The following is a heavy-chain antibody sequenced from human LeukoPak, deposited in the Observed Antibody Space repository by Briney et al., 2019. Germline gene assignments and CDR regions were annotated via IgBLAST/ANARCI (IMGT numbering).Heavy chain of an antibody. CDR1: GGSISSSSYY. V-gene: IGHV4-39*01. CDR2: IYYSGST. CDR3: ARSGLSYYDFWSGYYPFDY. Sequence: PSETLSLTCTVSGGSISSSSYYWGWIRQPPGKGLEWIGSIYYSGSTYYNPSLKSRVTISVDTSKNQFSLKLSSVTAADTAVYYCARSGLSYYDFWSGYYPFDYWGQGTLVTVSS. D-gene: IGHD3-3*01. J-gene: IGHJ4*02.